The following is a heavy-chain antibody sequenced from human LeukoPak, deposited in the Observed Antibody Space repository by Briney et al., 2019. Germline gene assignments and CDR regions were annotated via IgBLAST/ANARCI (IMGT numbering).Heavy chain of an antibody. CDR2: IWYDGSKK. CDR1: GFIFSTYG. D-gene: IGHD3-10*01. J-gene: IGHJ4*02. Sequence: PGRSLRLSCAASGFIFSTYGMHWVRQAPGKGLEWVAVIWYDGSKKYYADSVKGRFTISRDNSKNALYLQMNSLRAEDTAVYYCARDHDYYGSGSSYYFDYWGQGTLVTVSS. CDR3: ARDHDYYGSGSSYYFDY. V-gene: IGHV3-33*01.